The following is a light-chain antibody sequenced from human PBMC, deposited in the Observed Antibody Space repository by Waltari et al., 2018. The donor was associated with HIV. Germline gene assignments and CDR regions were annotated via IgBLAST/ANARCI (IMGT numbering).Light chain of an antibody. CDR1: SSDVGGYTYVSWNY. J-gene: IGLJ1*01. CDR2: HGS. CDR3: CSYAGSSSFRV. Sequence: QSALTQPRSVSGSPGQSVTISCTGSSSDVGGYTYVSWNYVSCYQQHPRKAPNFNLYHGSNRPSVVPDRFSGSKSDNAASLTISELQVEDEADYYCCSYAGSSSFRVFGTGTKVSVL. V-gene: IGLV2-11*01.